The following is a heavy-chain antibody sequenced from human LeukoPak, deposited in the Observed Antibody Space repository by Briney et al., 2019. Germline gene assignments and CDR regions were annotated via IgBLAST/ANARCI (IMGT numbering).Heavy chain of an antibody. CDR2: ISGSGGST. J-gene: IGHJ6*02. Sequence: GGSLRLSCAASGFTFSSYSMNWVRQAPGKGLEWVSAISGSGGSTYYADSVKGRFTISRDNSKNTLYLQMNSLRAEDTAVYYCAKLGQDLYYYYYGMDVWGQGTTVTVSS. CDR3: AKLGQDLYYYYYGMDV. D-gene: IGHD7-27*01. V-gene: IGHV3-23*01. CDR1: GFTFSSYS.